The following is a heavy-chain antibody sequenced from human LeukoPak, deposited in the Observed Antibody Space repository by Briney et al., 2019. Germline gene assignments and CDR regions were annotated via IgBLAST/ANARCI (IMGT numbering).Heavy chain of an antibody. CDR2: IRANGETT. CDR3: GRDLNWGAFDI. J-gene: IGHJ3*02. D-gene: IGHD7-27*01. V-gene: IGHV3-23*01. Sequence: PGGSLTLSCAASGFTFTHYGMNWVRQAPGKGLEWVSGIRANGETTYYADSVRGRFTISRDNSRSMVWLQMNSLTAEDTAMYYCGRDLNWGAFDIRGLGTLVTVSS. CDR1: GFTFTHYG.